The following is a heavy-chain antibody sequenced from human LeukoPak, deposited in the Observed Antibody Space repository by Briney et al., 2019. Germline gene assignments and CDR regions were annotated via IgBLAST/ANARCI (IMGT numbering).Heavy chain of an antibody. CDR2: ISSSGST. CDR3: ARLTSSWSDTIYYFDY. V-gene: IGHV4-61*02. D-gene: IGHD6-13*01. CDR1: GDSISSGDYY. J-gene: IGHJ4*02. Sequence: SQTLSLTCTVSGDSISSGDYYWSWIRQPAGKGLEWIGRISSSGSTNYNPSLKSRVTISVDTSKNQFSLKLSSVTAADTAVYYCARLTSSWSDTIYYFDYWGQGTLVTVSS.